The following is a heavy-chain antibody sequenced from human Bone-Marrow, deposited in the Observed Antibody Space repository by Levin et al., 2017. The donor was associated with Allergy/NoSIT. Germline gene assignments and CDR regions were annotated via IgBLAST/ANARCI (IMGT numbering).Heavy chain of an antibody. CDR2: VSSSTYDI. CDR3: AREMVGDAFDI. J-gene: IGHJ3*02. CDR1: GFTFSSYT. Sequence: GGSLRLSCAASGFTFSSYTMTWVRQAPGKGLEWVSSVSSSTYDIYYADSVKGRFTISRDNAKNLLYLQMNSLRAEDTAVYYCAREMVGDAFDIWGQGTLVTVSS. V-gene: IGHV3-21*01. D-gene: IGHD2-8*01.